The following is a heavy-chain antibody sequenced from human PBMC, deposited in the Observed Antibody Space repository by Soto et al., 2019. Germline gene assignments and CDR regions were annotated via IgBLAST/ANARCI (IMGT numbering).Heavy chain of an antibody. J-gene: IGHJ4*02. D-gene: IGHD6-19*01. CDR1: GGSISSYY. Sequence: QVQLQESGPGLVKPSETLSLTCTVSGGSISSYYWSWIRQPPGKGLEWIGYIYYSGSTNYNPSLKSRVTISVDTSKNQFSLKLSSVTPADTAVYYCARRWGWSVDYWGQGTLVTVSS. CDR2: IYYSGST. V-gene: IGHV4-59*08. CDR3: ARRWGWSVDY.